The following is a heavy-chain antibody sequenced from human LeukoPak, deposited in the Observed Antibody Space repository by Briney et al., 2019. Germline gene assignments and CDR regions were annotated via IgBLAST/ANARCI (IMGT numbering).Heavy chain of an antibody. Sequence: GGSLRLSCAAPGFTFSSYYMNWVRQAPGKGLEWVSYISSTSSTTYYADSVKGRFTISRDNAKNSLYLQMNTLRAEDTAVYYCARDQGCSSTSCYLFDYWGQGTLVTVSS. CDR2: ISSTSSTT. J-gene: IGHJ4*02. D-gene: IGHD2-2*01. CDR1: GFTFSSYY. CDR3: ARDQGCSSTSCYLFDY. V-gene: IGHV3-48*01.